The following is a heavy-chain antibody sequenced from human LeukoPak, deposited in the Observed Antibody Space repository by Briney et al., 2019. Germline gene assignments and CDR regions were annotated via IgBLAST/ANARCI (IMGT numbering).Heavy chain of an antibody. V-gene: IGHV4-59*08. CDR2: IYSSGST. CDR1: GGSISSYY. Sequence: SETLSLTCTVSGGSISSYYWSWIRQPPGKGLEWIGHIYSSGSTNYNPSLKSRVTISVDTSKNQFSLKLNSVTAADTAVYYCARHAYYYDSSGYLPYCFDYWGQGTLVTVSS. D-gene: IGHD3-22*01. CDR3: ARHAYYYDSSGYLPYCFDY. J-gene: IGHJ4*02.